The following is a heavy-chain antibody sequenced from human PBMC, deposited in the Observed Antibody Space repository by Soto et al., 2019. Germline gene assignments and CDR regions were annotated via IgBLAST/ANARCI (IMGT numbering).Heavy chain of an antibody. CDR2: TYYRSKWYN. D-gene: IGHD1-26*01. CDR3: ARSQSGDLDY. V-gene: IGHV6-1*01. Sequence: PSQTLSLTCAISGDRVSSNSAAWNWIRQSPSRGLEWLGRTYYRSKWYNGYAIFVKSRITINPDTSKNQFSLQLNSVTPDDTAVYYCARSQSGDLDYWGRGTLVTVSS. J-gene: IGHJ4*02. CDR1: GDRVSSNSAA.